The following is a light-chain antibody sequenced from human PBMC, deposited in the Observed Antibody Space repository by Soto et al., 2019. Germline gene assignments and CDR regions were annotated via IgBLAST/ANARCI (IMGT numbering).Light chain of an antibody. J-gene: IGKJ1*01. Sequence: EIVLTQSPDTLSLSPGERATLSCRASQSVSRTDLAWYQQKPGQAHRLLIYGASIRATGIPDKFSGSGSGTDFTLTISRLEPEDSAVYYCQQYGSSPWTFGQGSKVEIK. CDR1: QSVSRTD. V-gene: IGKV3-20*01. CDR2: GAS. CDR3: QQYGSSPWT.